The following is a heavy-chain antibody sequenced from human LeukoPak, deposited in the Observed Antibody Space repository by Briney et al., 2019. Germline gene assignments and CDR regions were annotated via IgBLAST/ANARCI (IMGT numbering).Heavy chain of an antibody. CDR3: ARENDY. J-gene: IGHJ4*02. Sequence: SQTLSLTCTVSGGSISSGSYYWSWIRQPPGKGLEWIGFIYYGGSINYNPSLKSRVTISVDSSKTQVSLKLSSVTAADTAVYYGARENDYGAQGTLATVPP. CDR1: GGSISSGSYY. V-gene: IGHV4-61*01. CDR2: IYYGGSI.